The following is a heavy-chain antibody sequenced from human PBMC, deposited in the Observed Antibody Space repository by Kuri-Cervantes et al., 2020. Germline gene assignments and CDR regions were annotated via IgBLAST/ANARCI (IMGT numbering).Heavy chain of an antibody. Sequence: ASVKVSCKASGYTFTNYGISWVRQAPGQGPEWMGWISTYNGNTNYAQKLQGRVTMTTDTSTSTAYMELRSLRSDDTAVYYCARGRTQNWFDPWGQGTLVTVSS. CDR1: GYTFTNYG. CDR2: ISTYNGNT. D-gene: IGHD1-7*01. V-gene: IGHV1-18*01. CDR3: ARGRTQNWFDP. J-gene: IGHJ5*02.